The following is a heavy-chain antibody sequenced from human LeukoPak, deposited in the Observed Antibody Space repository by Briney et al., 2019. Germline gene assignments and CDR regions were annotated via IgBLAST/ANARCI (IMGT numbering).Heavy chain of an antibody. J-gene: IGHJ5*02. V-gene: IGHV5-51*01. Sequence: GEPLKISCKGSGYTFTSYWIGWARKMPGKGLEWMGIFYPGDSDTRYSPSLHGHVTISADKSISTAYLQWSSLKASDTAMYYCARLYALGYCSSTSCYASVYWFDPWGQGTLVTVSS. CDR1: GYTFTSYW. CDR3: ARLYALGYCSSTSCYASVYWFDP. CDR2: FYPGDSDT. D-gene: IGHD2-2*01.